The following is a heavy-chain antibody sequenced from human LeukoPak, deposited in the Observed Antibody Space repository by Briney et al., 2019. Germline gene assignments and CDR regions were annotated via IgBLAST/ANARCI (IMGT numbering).Heavy chain of an antibody. CDR1: GYTFSSYG. D-gene: IGHD4-17*01. J-gene: IGHJ3*02. CDR3: ASFGDTVLGLFDI. CDR2: MNPNSGNT. V-gene: IGHV1-8*02. Sequence: GASVKVSCKASGYTFSSYGISWVRQAPGQGLEWMGWMNPNSGNTGYAQKFQGRVTMTRNTSISTAYMELSSLRSEDTAVHYCASFGDTVLGLFDIWGQGTMVTVSS.